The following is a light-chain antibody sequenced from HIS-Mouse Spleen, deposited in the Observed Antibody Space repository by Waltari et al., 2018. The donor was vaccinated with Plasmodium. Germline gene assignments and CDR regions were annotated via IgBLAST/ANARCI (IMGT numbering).Light chain of an antibody. CDR1: ALPKKY. Sequence: SYELTQPPSVSVSPGQTARITCSGDALPKKYAYWYQQKSGQAPVLFIYEDSKRPSGIPERCSGSSSGTMANLTISGAQVEDEADYYCYSTDSSGNHRVFGGGTKLTVL. J-gene: IGLJ3*02. CDR2: EDS. CDR3: YSTDSSGNHRV. V-gene: IGLV3-10*01.